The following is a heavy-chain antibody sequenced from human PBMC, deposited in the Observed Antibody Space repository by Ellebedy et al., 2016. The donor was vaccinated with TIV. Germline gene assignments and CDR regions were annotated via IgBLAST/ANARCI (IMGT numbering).Heavy chain of an antibody. Sequence: GESLKISXAASGFTFSDYYMSWIRQAPGKGLEWVSYISSSGSTIYYADSVKGRFTISRDNAKDSLYLQMNSLRAEDTALYYCAKDIAFGFGGGHDYWGQGTLVTVSS. D-gene: IGHD3-16*01. CDR2: ISSSGSTI. J-gene: IGHJ4*02. V-gene: IGHV3-11*01. CDR3: AKDIAFGFGGGHDY. CDR1: GFTFSDYY.